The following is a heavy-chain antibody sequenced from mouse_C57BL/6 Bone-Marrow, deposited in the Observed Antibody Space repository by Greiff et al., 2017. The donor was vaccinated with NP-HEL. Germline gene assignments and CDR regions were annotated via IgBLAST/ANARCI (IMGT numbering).Heavy chain of an antibody. Sequence: QVQLQQSGAELARPGASVKLSCKASGYTFTSYGISWVKQRTGQGLEWIGEIYPRSGNTYYNEKFKGKATLTADKSSSTAYMELRSLTSEDSAVYFCARRSLWLRPWYFDVWGTGTTVTVSS. CDR2: IYPRSGNT. CDR1: GYTFTSYG. J-gene: IGHJ1*03. V-gene: IGHV1-81*01. D-gene: IGHD2-2*01. CDR3: ARRSLWLRPWYFDV.